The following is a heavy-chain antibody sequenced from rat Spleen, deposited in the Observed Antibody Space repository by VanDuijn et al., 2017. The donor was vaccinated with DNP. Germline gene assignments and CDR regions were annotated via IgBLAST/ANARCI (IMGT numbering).Heavy chain of an antibody. Sequence: EVQLQESGPGLVKPSQSLSLTCSVTGYSITSSYRWNWIRKFPENKLEWMGYINTAGSTNYNPSLKSRLSITRDTSKNHFFLHLNSVTTEDTATYYCARWTRYFDYWGQGVMVTVSS. CDR1: GYSITSSYR. CDR2: INTAGST. J-gene: IGHJ2*01. V-gene: IGHV3-3*01. D-gene: IGHD1-7*01. CDR3: ARWTRYFDY.